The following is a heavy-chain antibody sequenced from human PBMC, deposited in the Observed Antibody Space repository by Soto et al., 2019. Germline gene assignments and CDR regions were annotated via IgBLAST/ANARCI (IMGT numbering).Heavy chain of an antibody. CDR3: AKAPSFGVVSFYMDV. J-gene: IGHJ6*03. CDR1: GFTFDDYA. Sequence: GGSLRLSCAASGFTFDDYAMHWVRQAPGKGLEWVSGISWNSGSIGYADSVKGRFTISRDNAKNSLYLQMNSLRAEDTALYYCAKAPSFGVVSFYMDVWGKGTTVTVSS. CDR2: ISWNSGSI. D-gene: IGHD3-3*01. V-gene: IGHV3-9*01.